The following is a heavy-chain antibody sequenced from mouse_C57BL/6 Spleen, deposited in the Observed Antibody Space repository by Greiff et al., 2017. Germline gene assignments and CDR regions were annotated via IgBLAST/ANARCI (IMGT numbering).Heavy chain of an antibody. V-gene: IGHV5-17*01. Sequence: EVKLVESGGGLVKPGGSLKLSCAASGFTFSDYGMHWVRQAPEKGLEWVAYISSGSSTIYYADTVKGRFTISRDNAKNTLFLQMTSLRSEDTAMYYCASSFYYVSFAYWGQGTLVTVSA. J-gene: IGHJ3*01. CDR1: GFTFSDYG. D-gene: IGHD1-1*01. CDR3: ASSFYYVSFAY. CDR2: ISSGSSTI.